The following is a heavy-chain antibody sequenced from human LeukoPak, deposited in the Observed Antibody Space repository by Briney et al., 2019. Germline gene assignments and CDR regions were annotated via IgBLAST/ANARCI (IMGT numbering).Heavy chain of an antibody. D-gene: IGHD4-11*01. CDR3: ARGLEMTTVSDWFDP. V-gene: IGHV3-21*05. J-gene: IGHJ5*02. CDR1: GFTFSTYS. Sequence: GGSLRLSCAASGFTFSTYSMNWVRQAPGKGLEWVSYISSSSSYIYYADSVKGRFTISRDNAKNSLYLQMNSLRAEETAVYYCARGLEMTTVSDWFDPWGQGTLVTDSS. CDR2: ISSSSSYI.